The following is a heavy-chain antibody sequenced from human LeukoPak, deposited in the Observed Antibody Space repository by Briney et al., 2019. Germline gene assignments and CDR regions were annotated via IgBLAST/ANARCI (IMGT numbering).Heavy chain of an antibody. CDR1: GFTVSSNY. J-gene: IGHJ6*03. Sequence: GGSLRLSCAASGFTVSSNYMSWVRQAPGKGLEWVASIKPDGSDKYYLDSVNGRFTISRDNPKNSVYLQMSSLRADDTAVYYCARLGRGYYYYMDVWGKGTTVTISS. D-gene: IGHD7-27*01. V-gene: IGHV3-7*03. CDR3: ARLGRGYYYYMDV. CDR2: IKPDGSDK.